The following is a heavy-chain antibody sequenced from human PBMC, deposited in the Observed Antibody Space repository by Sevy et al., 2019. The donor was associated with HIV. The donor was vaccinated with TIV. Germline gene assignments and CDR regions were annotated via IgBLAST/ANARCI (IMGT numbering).Heavy chain of an antibody. CDR2: FDPEDGET. J-gene: IGHJ3*02. Sequence: AAVKVSCKVSRYTLTELSMHWVRQAPGKGLEWMGGFDPEDGETIYAQKFQGRVTMTEDTSTDTAYMELSSLRSEDTAVYYCATDPHRYDYGDYRGRSDAFDIWGQGTMVTVSS. CDR1: RYTLTELS. D-gene: IGHD4-17*01. CDR3: ATDPHRYDYGDYRGRSDAFDI. V-gene: IGHV1-24*01.